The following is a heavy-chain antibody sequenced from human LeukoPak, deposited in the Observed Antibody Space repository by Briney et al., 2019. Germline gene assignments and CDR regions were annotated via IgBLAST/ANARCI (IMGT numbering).Heavy chain of an antibody. J-gene: IGHJ4*02. Sequence: SETLSLTCTVSGGSISSSSYYWGWIRQPPGKGLEWIGSIYYSGSTYYNPSLKSRVTISVDTSKNQFSLKLSSVTAADTAVYYCCQLLSRGVDYWGQGTLVTVSS. CDR1: GGSISSSSYY. D-gene: IGHD2-2*01. V-gene: IGHV4-39*07. CDR2: IYYSGST. CDR3: CQLLSRGVDY.